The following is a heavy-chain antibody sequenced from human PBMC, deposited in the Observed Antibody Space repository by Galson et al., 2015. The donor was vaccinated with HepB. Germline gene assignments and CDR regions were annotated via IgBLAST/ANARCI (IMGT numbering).Heavy chain of an antibody. V-gene: IGHV3-30*02. CDR3: AKDRGTTVTTRPSMGQDY. D-gene: IGHD4-17*01. Sequence: SLRLSCAASGFTFSSYGMHWVRQAPGKGLEWVAFIRYDGSNKYYADSVKGRFTISRDNSKNTLYLQMNSLRAEDTAVYYCAKDRGTTVTTRPSMGQDYWGQGTLVTVSS. CDR2: IRYDGSNK. J-gene: IGHJ4*02. CDR1: GFTFSSYG.